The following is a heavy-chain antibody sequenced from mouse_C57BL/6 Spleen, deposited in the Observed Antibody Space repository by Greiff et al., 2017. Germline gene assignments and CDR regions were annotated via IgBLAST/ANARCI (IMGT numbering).Heavy chain of an antibody. D-gene: IGHD1-1*01. V-gene: IGHV14-3*01. CDR3: AAITTVVATTDY. Sequence: EVQLQESVAELVRPGASVKLSCTASGFNIKNTYMHWVKQRPEQGLEWIGRIDPANGNTKYAPKFQGKATITADTSSNTAYLQLSSLTSEDTAIYSCAAITTVVATTDYWGQGTTLTVSS. CDR2: IDPANGNT. CDR1: GFNIKNTY. J-gene: IGHJ2*01.